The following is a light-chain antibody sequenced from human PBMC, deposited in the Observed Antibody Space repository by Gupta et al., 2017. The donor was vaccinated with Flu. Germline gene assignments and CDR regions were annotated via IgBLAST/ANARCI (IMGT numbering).Light chain of an antibody. CDR3: QQYSSYRT. Sequence: VQMTQSPSTLSASVGARVTITCRASQSIGTYLAWYQQKPGKAPKLLIYKASSSESGVPSRFSGSGSGTEFTLTISSLQPDDFATYYCQQYSSYRTFGQGTRVEIK. J-gene: IGKJ1*01. V-gene: IGKV1-5*03. CDR2: KAS. CDR1: QSIGTY.